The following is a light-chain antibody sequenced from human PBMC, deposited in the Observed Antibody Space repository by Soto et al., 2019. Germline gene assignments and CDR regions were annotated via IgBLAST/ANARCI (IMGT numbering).Light chain of an antibody. CDR3: PAWDDSLNGVV. V-gene: IGLV1-44*01. J-gene: IGLJ2*01. Sequence: QSVLTQPPSASGTPGQGVTVSCSGSSSNIGTNTVNWYQQFPGTAHKLLIFSNNQRPSGVPDRFSGSKSGTSASLAISWLQSEDEADYYCPAWDDSLNGVVFGGGAKLAVL. CDR2: SNN. CDR1: SSNIGTNT.